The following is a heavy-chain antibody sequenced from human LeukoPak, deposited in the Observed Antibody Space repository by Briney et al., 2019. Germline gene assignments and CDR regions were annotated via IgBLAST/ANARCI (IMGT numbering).Heavy chain of an antibody. D-gene: IGHD3-3*01. J-gene: IGHJ4*02. CDR3: ARSQIREYDFWSGYQSFDI. V-gene: IGHV4-38-2*02. CDR2: IYTSGST. CDR1: GYSISSGYY. Sequence: PSETLSLTCTVSGYSISSGYYWGWIRQPPGKGLEWIGRIYTSGSTNYNPSLESRVTISGDKSKDQLSLKLSSVTAADTAVYYCARSQIREYDFWSGYQSFDIWGQGTLVTVSS.